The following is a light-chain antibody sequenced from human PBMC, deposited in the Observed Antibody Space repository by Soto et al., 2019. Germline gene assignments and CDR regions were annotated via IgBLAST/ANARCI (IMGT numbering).Light chain of an antibody. V-gene: IGKV3-20*01. J-gene: IGKJ2*01. Sequence: EIVLTQSPGTLSLSPGDRATLSCRASQRVSSNYLAWYQQRPGQAPRLLIYGASSRATGIPDRFSGSGSGTDFTLTINRLEPEDCAVYYCQQYGSSLYTFGQGTKVEIK. CDR1: QRVSSNY. CDR3: QQYGSSLYT. CDR2: GAS.